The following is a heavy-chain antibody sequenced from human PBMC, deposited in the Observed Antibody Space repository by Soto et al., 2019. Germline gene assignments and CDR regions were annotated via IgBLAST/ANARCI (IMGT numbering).Heavy chain of an antibody. CDR1: GGSIRSYY. Sequence: PSETLSLTCSVSGGSIRSYYCSWIRQPAGKGLEWIGRIYTSGSTNYNPSLKSRVTMSVDTSKNQFSLKLSSVTAADTAVYYCARELIGYSSRSTDNCFDPWGKGTLVTVSS. CDR2: IYTSGST. D-gene: IGHD6-13*01. J-gene: IGHJ5*02. CDR3: ARELIGYSSRSTDNCFDP. V-gene: IGHV4-4*07.